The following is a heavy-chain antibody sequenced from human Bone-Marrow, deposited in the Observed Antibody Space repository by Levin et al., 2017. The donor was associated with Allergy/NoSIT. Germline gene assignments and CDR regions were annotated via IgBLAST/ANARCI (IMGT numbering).Heavy chain of an antibody. V-gene: IGHV3-33*01. J-gene: IGHJ4*02. CDR3: ARDLDTSELFDS. Sequence: GGSLRLSCAASGFNFSDRGMHWVRQAPGKGLEWVGIIWYDGTDEHYADSVRGRFIISRDNSKNTLYLQMNSLRAEDTAVYYCARDLDTSELFDSWGQGTLVTVAS. CDR2: IWYDGTDE. CDR1: GFNFSDRG. D-gene: IGHD1-1*01.